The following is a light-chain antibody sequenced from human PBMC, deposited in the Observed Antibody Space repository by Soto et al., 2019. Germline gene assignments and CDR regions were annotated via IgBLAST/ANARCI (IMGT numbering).Light chain of an antibody. Sequence: EILLSQSRGTLSLYQWERAPLSCRASQSVSSSYLAWYQQKPGQAPRLLMFRTSSRATGFPARFSGSGSGTDFTLTISSLEPEDFAVYYCQQRSNWPPIPFGHGTRLEIK. CDR2: RTS. CDR3: QQRSNWPPIP. J-gene: IGKJ5*01. CDR1: QSVSSSY. V-gene: IGKV3D-20*02.